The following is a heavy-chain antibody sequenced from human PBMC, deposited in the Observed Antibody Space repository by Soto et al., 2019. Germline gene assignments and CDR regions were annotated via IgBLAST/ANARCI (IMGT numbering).Heavy chain of an antibody. D-gene: IGHD3-16*02. Sequence: QVQLQESGPGLVKPSQTLSLTCAVSGDSISGGAYYWSWIRQPPGKGLEWLGYIFYSGSTYYNPSLTSRSIIPGDTSKNQFSLKLSSVTAADTAVYYCARVSGVIDYWGQGTLVTVSS. CDR1: GDSISGGAYY. V-gene: IGHV4-30-4*01. CDR2: IFYSGST. J-gene: IGHJ4*02. CDR3: ARVSGVIDY.